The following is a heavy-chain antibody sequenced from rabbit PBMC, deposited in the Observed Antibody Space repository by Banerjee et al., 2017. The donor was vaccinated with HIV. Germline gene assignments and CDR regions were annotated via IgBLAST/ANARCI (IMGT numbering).Heavy chain of an antibody. CDR2: INTAGDSYT. D-gene: IGHD1-1*01. V-gene: IGHV1S40*01. CDR3: ARGYDSGTRLDL. CDR1: GFTLSSSYY. J-gene: IGHJ6*01. Sequence: QSLEESGGGLVQPEGSLALTCKASGFTLSSSYYMWWVRQAPGKGLEWIAYINTAGDSYTYYATWAKGRFTVSKTSSTTVTLQMTSLTAADTATYFCARGYDSGTRLDLWGPGTLVTVS.